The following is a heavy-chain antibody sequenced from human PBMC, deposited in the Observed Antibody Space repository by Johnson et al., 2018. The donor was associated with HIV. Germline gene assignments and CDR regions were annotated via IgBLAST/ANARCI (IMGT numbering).Heavy chain of an antibody. J-gene: IGHJ3*02. CDR3: AREPLGNYVLGYAFDI. Sequence: VQLVESGGKLIQPGGSLRLSCAASEFTVSSNYMSWVRQAPGKGLEWVSIIYDGDATYYADSVKGRFIISRDNSKNTLYLQMGSRTTEDMAVYYCAREPLGNYVLGYAFDIWGQGTMVTVSS. CDR1: EFTVSSNY. CDR2: IYDGDAT. D-gene: IGHD1-7*01. V-gene: IGHV3-66*03.